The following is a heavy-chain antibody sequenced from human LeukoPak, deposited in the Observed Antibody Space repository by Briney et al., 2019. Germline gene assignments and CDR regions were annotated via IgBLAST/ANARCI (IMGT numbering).Heavy chain of an antibody. CDR1: GFTFSSYS. CDR2: ISSSSSSL. J-gene: IGHJ6*03. V-gene: IGHV3-48*01. D-gene: IGHD2-2*01. Sequence: PGGSLRLSCTASGFTFSSYSMNWVRQAPGKGLEWVSYISSSSSSLSYTDSVKGRFSISRDNAKNSLFLQMNSLRAEDTAVYYCARDCRDIVVVPAAEARIWYYYYMDVWGKGTTVTVSS. CDR3: ARDCRDIVVVPAAEARIWYYYYMDV.